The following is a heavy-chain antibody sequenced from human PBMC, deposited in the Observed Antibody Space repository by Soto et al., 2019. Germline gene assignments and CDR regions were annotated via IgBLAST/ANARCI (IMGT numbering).Heavy chain of an antibody. CDR1: GGSFSGYY. J-gene: IGHJ4*02. CDR3: GRGRVAAAEGNYFDY. Sequence: SETLSLTCAVYGGSFSGYYWSWIRQPPGKGLEWIGEINHSGSTNYNPSLKSRVTISVDTSKNQFSLKLSSVTAADTAVYYCGRGRVAAAEGNYFDYWGQGTLVTVSS. D-gene: IGHD6-13*01. V-gene: IGHV4-34*01. CDR2: INHSGST.